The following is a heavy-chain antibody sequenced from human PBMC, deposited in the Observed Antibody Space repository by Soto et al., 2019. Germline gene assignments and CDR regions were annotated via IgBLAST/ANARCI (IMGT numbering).Heavy chain of an antibody. CDR2: INHSGST. Sequence: QVQLQQWGAGLLKPSETLSLTCAVYGGSFSGYYWSWIRQPPGKGLEWIGEINHSGSTNYNPSLKSRVTISVDTSKNQFSLKLSSVTAADTAVYYCARERVRGVIKAPFYYYYGMDVWGQGTTVTVSS. D-gene: IGHD3-10*01. V-gene: IGHV4-34*01. CDR1: GGSFSGYY. J-gene: IGHJ6*02. CDR3: ARERVRGVIKAPFYYYYGMDV.